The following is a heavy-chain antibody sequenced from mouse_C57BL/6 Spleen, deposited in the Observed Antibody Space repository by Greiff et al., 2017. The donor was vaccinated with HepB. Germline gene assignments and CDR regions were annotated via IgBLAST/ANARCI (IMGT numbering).Heavy chain of an antibody. Sequence: EVQLVESGGGLVKPGGSLKLSCAASGFTFSSYAMSWVRQTPEKRLEWVATISDGGSYTYYPDNVKGRFTISRDNAKNNLYLQMSHLKSEDTAMYYCAISRLRQAYYFDYWGQSTTLTVSS. CDR1: GFTFSSYA. CDR2: ISDGGSYT. J-gene: IGHJ2*01. D-gene: IGHD2-4*01. CDR3: AISRLRQAYYFDY. V-gene: IGHV5-4*01.